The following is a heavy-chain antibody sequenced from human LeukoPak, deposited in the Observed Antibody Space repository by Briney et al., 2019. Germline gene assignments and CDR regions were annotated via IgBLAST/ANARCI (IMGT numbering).Heavy chain of an antibody. CDR2: ISAYNGNT. Sequence: ASVKVSCKASGYTFTSYGISWVRQAPGQGLEWMGWISAYNGNTYYAQTLQGRVTLTTDTSTSTTYMELRSLRSDDTAVYYCVRDGRRGYLEYWGQGTLVTVSS. V-gene: IGHV1-18*01. J-gene: IGHJ4*02. CDR1: GYTFTSYG. CDR3: VRDGRRGYLEY.